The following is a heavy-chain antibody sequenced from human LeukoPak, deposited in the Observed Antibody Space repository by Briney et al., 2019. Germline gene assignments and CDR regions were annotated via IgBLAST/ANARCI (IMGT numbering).Heavy chain of an antibody. D-gene: IGHD3-22*01. CDR3: ARRRYYDGSGYLE. Sequence: SETLSLTCSVSGDSVSRSDSYWDWIRQPPGKGLEWFVTIYYSGRTYYSPSLKSRVTMSVDPSNNQFSLNLRSVTAADTALYYCARRRYYDGSGYLEWGQGTLLSVSS. V-gene: IGHV4-39*01. CDR2: IYYSGRT. CDR1: GDSVSRSDSY. J-gene: IGHJ1*01.